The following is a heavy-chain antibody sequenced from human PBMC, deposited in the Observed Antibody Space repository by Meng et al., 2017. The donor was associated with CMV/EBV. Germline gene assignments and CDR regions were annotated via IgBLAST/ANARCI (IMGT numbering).Heavy chain of an antibody. CDR2: IIPILGIA. D-gene: IGHD6-13*01. V-gene: IGHV1-69*02. CDR1: GGTFSSYT. CDR3: ARLLTIAAAGRNAFDI. J-gene: IGHJ3*02. Sequence: SVKVSCKASGGTFSSYTTSWVRQAPGQGLEWMGRIIPILGIANYAQKFQGRVTITADKSTSTAYMELSSLRSEDTAVYYCARLLTIAAAGRNAFDIWGQGTMVTVSS.